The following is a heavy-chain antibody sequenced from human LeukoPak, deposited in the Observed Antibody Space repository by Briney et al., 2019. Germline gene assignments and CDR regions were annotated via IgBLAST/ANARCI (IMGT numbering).Heavy chain of an antibody. CDR1: GFIFSDSP. D-gene: IGHD3/OR15-3a*01. Sequence: GGSQRLLCAASGFIFSDSPIHWVRHASGNGLEWLGRVRSKDDGYAAGYAASAKGTFTISRDDSNSMVYLQMNSRKTAGTAVYYCTSQPQGTGTVGYWGQGTLVTVSS. CDR3: TSQPQGTGTVGY. CDR2: VRSKDDGYAA. V-gene: IGHV3-73*01. J-gene: IGHJ4*01.